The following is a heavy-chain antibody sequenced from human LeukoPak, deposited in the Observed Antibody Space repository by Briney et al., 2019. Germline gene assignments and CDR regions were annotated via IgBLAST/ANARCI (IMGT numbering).Heavy chain of an antibody. CDR1: GFTFSSYS. CDR2: ISSSSSYI. CDR3: ARVMDSSGWSGFDY. D-gene: IGHD6-19*01. J-gene: IGHJ4*02. Sequence: GVSLRLSCAASGFTFSSYSMNWVRQAPGKGLELVSSISSSSSYIYYADSVKGRFTISRDNAKNSLYLQMNSLRAEDTAVYYCARVMDSSGWSGFDYWGQGTPVTVSS. V-gene: IGHV3-21*01.